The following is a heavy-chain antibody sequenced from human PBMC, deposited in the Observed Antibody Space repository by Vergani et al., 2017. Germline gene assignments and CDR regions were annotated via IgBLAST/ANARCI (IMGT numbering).Heavy chain of an antibody. J-gene: IGHJ3*02. CDR2: IYYSGST. V-gene: IGHV4-59*01. CDR3: ARVGWDDAFDI. CDR1: GGSISSYY. D-gene: IGHD6-19*01. Sequence: QVQLQESGPGLVKPSETLSLTCTVSGGSISSYYWSWIRQPPGKGLEWIGYIYYSGSTNYNPSLKRRVTISVDTSKNQFSLKLSSVTAADTAVYYCARVGWDDAFDIWGQGTMVTVSS.